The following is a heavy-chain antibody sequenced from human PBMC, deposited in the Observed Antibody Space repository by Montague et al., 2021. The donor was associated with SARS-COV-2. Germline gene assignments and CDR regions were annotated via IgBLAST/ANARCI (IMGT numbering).Heavy chain of an antibody. Sequence: SLRLSCAASGFTFSSYRMNWVRQAPGKGLEWVSSISSSSYIYYADSVKGRFTISRDNAKNSLYLQRNSLRAEDTAVYYCAGDPHYDILTGYYSYWGQGTLVTVSS. CDR2: ISSSSYI. CDR1: GFTFSSYR. D-gene: IGHD3-9*01. V-gene: IGHV3-21*01. CDR3: AGDPHYDILTGYYSY. J-gene: IGHJ4*02.